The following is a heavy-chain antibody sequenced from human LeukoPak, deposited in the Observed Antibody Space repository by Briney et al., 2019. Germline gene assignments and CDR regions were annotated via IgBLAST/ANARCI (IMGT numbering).Heavy chain of an antibody. V-gene: IGHV4-34*01. J-gene: IGHJ4*02. CDR1: GGSFSGYY. Sequence: PSETLSLTCAVYGGSFSGYYWSWIRQPPGKGLEWIGEINHSGSTNYNPSLKSRVTISVDTSKNQFSLKLSSVTAADTAVYYCARVGRSGYYSDYWGQGTLVTVSS. CDR3: ARVGRSGYYSDY. CDR2: INHSGST. D-gene: IGHD3-22*01.